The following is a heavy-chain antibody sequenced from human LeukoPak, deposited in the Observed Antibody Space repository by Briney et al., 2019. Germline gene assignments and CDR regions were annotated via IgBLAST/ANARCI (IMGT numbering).Heavy chain of an antibody. Sequence: PGRSLRLSCAASGFTFDDYAMHWVRQAPGKGLEWVSGISWNSGSIGYADSVKGRFTISRDNAKNSLYLQMNSLRAEDMALYYCAREGSHDYGDFFDYWGQGTLVTVSS. CDR1: GFTFDDYA. V-gene: IGHV3-9*03. CDR2: ISWNSGSI. CDR3: AREGSHDYGDFFDY. D-gene: IGHD4-17*01. J-gene: IGHJ4*02.